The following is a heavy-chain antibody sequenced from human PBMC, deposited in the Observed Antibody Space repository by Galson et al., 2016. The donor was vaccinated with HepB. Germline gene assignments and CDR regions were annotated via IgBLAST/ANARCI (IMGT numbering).Heavy chain of an antibody. CDR1: GFAFSDYW. Sequence: SLRLSCAASGFAFSDYWMHWVRQVPGQGPVWVSRINNYGMSTDYADSVKGRFTISRDNSKNTLWLQMDSLRAEDTAVYFCAKLIRTGSSGSDSWGQGTLVTVSS. CDR3: AKLIRTGSSGSDS. D-gene: IGHD5-12*01. J-gene: IGHJ4*02. V-gene: IGHV3-74*01. CDR2: INNYGMST.